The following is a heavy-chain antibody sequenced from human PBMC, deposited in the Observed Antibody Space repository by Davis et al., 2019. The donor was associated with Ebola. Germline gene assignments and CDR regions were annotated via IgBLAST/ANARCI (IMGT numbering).Heavy chain of an antibody. D-gene: IGHD3-9*01. J-gene: IGHJ4*02. V-gene: IGHV4-39*01. Sequence: MPSETLSLTCTVSGGSISSSSYYWGWIRQPPGKGLEFIGNIYYSGSTYYNPSLKSRVTVSVDTSKNQFSLKLSSVTAADTAIYYCANQYYDILTAYYAYFDYWGQGTLVTVSS. CDR1: GGSISSSSYY. CDR3: ANQYYDILTAYYAYFDY. CDR2: IYYSGST.